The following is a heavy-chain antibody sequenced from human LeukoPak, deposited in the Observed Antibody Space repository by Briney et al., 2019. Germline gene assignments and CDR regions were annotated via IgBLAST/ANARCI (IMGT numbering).Heavy chain of an antibody. Sequence: ASVKISCKASGYSFTTFGITWVRQAPGQGLEWMAWLSAHIGDTNYPQKFQGRVTVTSDTSTSTAYMELRSLKSDDTAVYFCARVAFSKYHYYMDVWGKGTTVTVSS. V-gene: IGHV1-18*01. CDR3: ARVAFSKYHYYMDV. CDR1: GYSFTTFG. J-gene: IGHJ6*03. D-gene: IGHD4-11*01. CDR2: LSAHIGDT.